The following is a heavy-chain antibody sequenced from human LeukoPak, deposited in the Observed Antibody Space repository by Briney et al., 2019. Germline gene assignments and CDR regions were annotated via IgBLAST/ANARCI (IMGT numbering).Heavy chain of an antibody. CDR2: IFYSGNT. V-gene: IGHV4-59*08. J-gene: IGHJ5*02. D-gene: IGHD3-3*01. CDR1: GDSIGSYN. Sequence: SETLSLTCTVSGDSIGSYNWNWIRQSPGKGLEWIGYIFYSGNTNYNPSLKSRVTISLDTSKSQFSLKLSSVTAADAAVYYCARRPKMSGSDGDAWLDPWGQGKLVTVSS. CDR3: ARRPKMSGSDGDAWLDP.